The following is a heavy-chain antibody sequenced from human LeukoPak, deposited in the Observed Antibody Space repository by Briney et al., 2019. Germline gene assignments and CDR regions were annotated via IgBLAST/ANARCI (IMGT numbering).Heavy chain of an antibody. V-gene: IGHV4-4*07. D-gene: IGHD1-26*01. CDR1: VGSIRSYF. J-gene: IGHJ4*02. CDR3: ARQGYTASYYFLDY. CDR2: IYTTGAT. Sequence: SETLSLTCTVSVGSIRSYFWGWVRQPAGKGLEWIGRIYTTGATFYNPSLKTRLTMSIDTSKNQFSLRLTSVVAADTAVYYCARQGYTASYYFLDYWSQGTLVTVSS.